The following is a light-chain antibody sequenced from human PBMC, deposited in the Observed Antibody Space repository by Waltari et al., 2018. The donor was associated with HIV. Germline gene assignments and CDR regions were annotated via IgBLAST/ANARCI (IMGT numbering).Light chain of an antibody. J-gene: IGKJ2*01. CDR2: KAS. V-gene: IGKV1-5*03. Sequence: DIQITQSPSTLSASVADRLPITCRASQTIITWLDWYQQKPGKPPKLLIYKASTLDSGDPSRFSGGGSGTELTLTISSLQPDDFATYYCQQYNSNFYTFGQGTKLEIK. CDR1: QTIITW. CDR3: QQYNSNFYT.